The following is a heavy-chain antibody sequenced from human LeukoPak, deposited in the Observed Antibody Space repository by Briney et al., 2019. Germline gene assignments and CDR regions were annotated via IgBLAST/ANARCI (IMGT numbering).Heavy chain of an antibody. D-gene: IGHD3-22*01. CDR3: AREGDYYDSSGYDP. CDR2: ISSSSSYI. Sequence: GGSLRLSCAASGFTFSSYSMNWVRQAPGKRLEWVSSISSSSSYIYYADSVKGRFTISRDNAKNSLYLQMNSLRAEDTAVYYCAREGDYYDSSGYDPWGQGTLVTVSS. J-gene: IGHJ5*02. CDR1: GFTFSSYS. V-gene: IGHV3-21*01.